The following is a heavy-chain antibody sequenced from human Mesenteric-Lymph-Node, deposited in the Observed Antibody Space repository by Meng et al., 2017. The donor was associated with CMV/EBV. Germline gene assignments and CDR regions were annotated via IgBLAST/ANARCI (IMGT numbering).Heavy chain of an antibody. CDR3: ARLISYHLDY. J-gene: IGHJ4*02. CDR1: GFTFSNYC. D-gene: IGHD1-14*01. Sequence: GESLKISCAASGFTFSNYCMNWVRQAPGKGLEWVSSISSSSSYIYYADSVKGRFTISRDNAKNSLYLQMNSLRAEDTAVYYCARLISYHLDYWGQGTLVTVSS. CDR2: ISSSSSYI. V-gene: IGHV3-21*01.